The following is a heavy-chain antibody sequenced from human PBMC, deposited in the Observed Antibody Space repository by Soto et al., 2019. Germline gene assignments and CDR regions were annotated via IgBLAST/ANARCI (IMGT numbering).Heavy chain of an antibody. J-gene: IGHJ6*02. Sequence: QVQLVQSGAEVKKPGSSVKVSCKASGGTFSSYAISWVRQAPGQGLEWMGGIIPIFGTANYAQKFQGRVTIAADKSTSTAYMELSSLRSEDAAVYYCARDLRVLRFFYCYYYGMDVWGQGTTVTVSS. CDR3: ARDLRVLRFFYCYYYGMDV. CDR2: IIPIFGTA. CDR1: GGTFSSYA. V-gene: IGHV1-69*06. D-gene: IGHD3-3*01.